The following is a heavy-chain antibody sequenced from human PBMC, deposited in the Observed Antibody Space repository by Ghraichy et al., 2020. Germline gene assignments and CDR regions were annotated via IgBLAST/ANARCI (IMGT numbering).Heavy chain of an antibody. Sequence: TITASGYSTYYVDSVRGRFTISRDNSKNTLYLQMNRLRAEYTAVYYCAKVFAVTPPVIWHFDLLGRGTLVTVSS. J-gene: IGHJ2*01. CDR2: ITASGYST. CDR3: AKVFAVTPPVIWHFDL. D-gene: IGHD4-11*01. V-gene: IGHV3-23*01.